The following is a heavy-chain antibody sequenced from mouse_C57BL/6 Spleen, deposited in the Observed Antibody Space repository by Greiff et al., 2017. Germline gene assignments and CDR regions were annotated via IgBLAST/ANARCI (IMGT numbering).Heavy chain of an antibody. CDR3: ARGVEYDPCYYAMDY. Sequence: VQLQQSGPELVKPGASVKISCQASGYSFTDYNMNRVKQSTGKSLEWIGVINTNYGTTSYNQNVKCKATLTVDHSSSTAYMQLNSLTSEDSAVYYCARGVEYDPCYYAMDYWGQGTSVTVSS. V-gene: IGHV1-39*01. CDR1: GYSFTDYN. CDR2: INTNYGTT. J-gene: IGHJ4*01. D-gene: IGHD2-4*01.